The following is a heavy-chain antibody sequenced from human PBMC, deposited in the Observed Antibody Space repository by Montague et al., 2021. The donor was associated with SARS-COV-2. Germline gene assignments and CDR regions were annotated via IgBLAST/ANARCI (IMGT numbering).Heavy chain of an antibody. Sequence: SETLSLTCAVSGGSISSGTWWTWVRQPPGKGLEWIGEISHSGGTNYNPSLKSRVTISVDKSKNQFSLNLNSVTAADTAVYYCARLSSDIGVYFWFDPWGQGTLVSVSS. D-gene: IGHD2-21*01. J-gene: IGHJ5*02. CDR2: ISHSGGT. V-gene: IGHV4-4*02. CDR1: GGSISSGTW. CDR3: ARLSSDIGVYFWFDP.